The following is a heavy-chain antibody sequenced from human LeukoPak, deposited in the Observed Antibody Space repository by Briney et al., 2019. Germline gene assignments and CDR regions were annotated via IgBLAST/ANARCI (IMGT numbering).Heavy chain of an antibody. V-gene: IGHV1-2*02. J-gene: IGHJ5*02. D-gene: IGHD2-21*01. CDR2: ILPDSGAT. Sequence: ASVTVSCKASGYTFTDYHLHWLRQVPGQGLEWMGWILPDSGATNYAQTFVGRVTMTKDTSISTAYMELSTLRSDDTAVYYCARGGGDNWGWDYFDPWGQGTLVTVSS. CDR1: GYTFTDYH. CDR3: ARGGGDNWGWDYFDP.